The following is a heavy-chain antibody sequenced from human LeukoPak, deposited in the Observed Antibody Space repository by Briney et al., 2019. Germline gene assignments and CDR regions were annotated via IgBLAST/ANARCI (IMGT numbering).Heavy chain of an antibody. CDR2: ISSSGSAI. CDR1: GFTFRSYE. Sequence: GSLSLSCAASGFTFRSYEMNWVRQAPGKGLEWVSKISSSGSAIYYADSVKGRFTISRDNAKSTLYLQMNSLRVEDTAVFYCARGVSLGYWGQGSLVTVSS. J-gene: IGHJ4*02. V-gene: IGHV3-48*03. CDR3: ARGVSLGY.